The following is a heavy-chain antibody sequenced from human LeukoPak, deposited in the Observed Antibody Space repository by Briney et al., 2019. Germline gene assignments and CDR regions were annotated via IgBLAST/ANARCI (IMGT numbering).Heavy chain of an antibody. J-gene: IGHJ6*02. D-gene: IGHD6-13*01. CDR2: INHSGST. CDR3: ARLSRIAAAGAYSYRSMDV. V-gene: IGHV4-34*01. Sequence: SETLSLTCAVYGGSFSGYYWSWIRQPPGKGLEWIGEINHSGSTNYNPSLKSRVTISVDTSKNQFSLKLSSVTAADTAVYYCARLSRIAAAGAYSYRSMDVWGQGTTVTVSS. CDR1: GGSFSGYY.